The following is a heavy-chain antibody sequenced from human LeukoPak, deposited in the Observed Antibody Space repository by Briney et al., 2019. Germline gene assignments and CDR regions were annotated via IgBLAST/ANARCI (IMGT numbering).Heavy chain of an antibody. J-gene: IGHJ4*02. CDR3: ARARRYSSSEFDY. V-gene: IGHV1-69*13. CDR1: GGTFSSYA. Sequence: SVKVSCKASGGTFSSYAISWVRQAPGQGLEWMGGITPIFGTANYAQKFQGRVTITADESTSTAYMELSSLRSEDTAVYYCARARRYSSSEFDYWGQGTLVTVSS. D-gene: IGHD6-6*01. CDR2: ITPIFGTA.